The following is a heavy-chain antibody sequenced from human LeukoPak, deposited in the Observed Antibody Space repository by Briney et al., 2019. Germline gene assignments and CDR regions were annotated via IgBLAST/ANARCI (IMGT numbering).Heavy chain of an antibody. Sequence: SETLSLTCTVSGGSVSSGSYYWSWIRQPPGKGLEWIGYIYYSGSTNYNPSLKSRVTISVDTSKNQFSLKLSSVTAADTAAYYRARDAVVAARLKYYYYGMDVWGQGTTVTVSS. CDR3: ARDAVVAARLKYYYYGMDV. D-gene: IGHD6-6*01. CDR1: GGSVSSGSYY. CDR2: IYYSGST. J-gene: IGHJ6*02. V-gene: IGHV4-61*01.